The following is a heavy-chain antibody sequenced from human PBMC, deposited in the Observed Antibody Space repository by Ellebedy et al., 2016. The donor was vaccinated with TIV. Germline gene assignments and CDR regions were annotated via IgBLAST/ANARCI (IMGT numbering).Heavy chain of an antibody. V-gene: IGHV3-23*01. CDR3: AKDLHESGSPNWFDP. J-gene: IGHJ5*02. Sequence: GGSLRLXXAASGFTFSSYPMSWVRQAPGQGLEWVSAISSSGVSTYYADSVKGRFTISRDNSKNTLYLDMNSLRGEDTAVYYCAKDLHESGSPNWFDPWGQGTLVTVSS. CDR1: GFTFSSYP. CDR2: ISSSGVST. D-gene: IGHD6-25*01.